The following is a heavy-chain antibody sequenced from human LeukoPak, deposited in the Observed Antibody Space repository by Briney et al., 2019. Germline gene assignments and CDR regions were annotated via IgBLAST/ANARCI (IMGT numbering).Heavy chain of an antibody. CDR2: IYYSGST. Sequence: SETLSLTCTVSGGSISSYYWSWLRQPPGKGLEWLGFIYYSGSTHYKSSLKSRVTISVDTSKNQSSLRLSFVTAADTAVYYCARHSGSSPHYFDYWGQGTLVTVSS. V-gene: IGHV4-59*08. J-gene: IGHJ4*02. CDR1: GGSISSYY. D-gene: IGHD1-26*01. CDR3: ARHSGSSPHYFDY.